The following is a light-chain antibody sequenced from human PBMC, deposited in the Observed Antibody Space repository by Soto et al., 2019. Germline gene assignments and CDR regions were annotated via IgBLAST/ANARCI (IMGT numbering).Light chain of an antibody. CDR2: VNS. CDR3: QSYDSSLSGSYV. J-gene: IGLJ1*01. V-gene: IGLV1-40*01. Sequence: QSVLTQPPSVSGAPGQRVTISCTGSSSNIGAGYDVHWYQQLPGTAPKLLIYVNSNRPSGVPDRFSGSKSGTSAPLAITGLQAEDEADYYCQSYDSSLSGSYVFGTGTKVTVL. CDR1: SSNIGAGYD.